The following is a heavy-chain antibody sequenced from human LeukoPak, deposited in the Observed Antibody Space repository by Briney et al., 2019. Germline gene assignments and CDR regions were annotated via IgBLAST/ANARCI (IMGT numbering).Heavy chain of an antibody. CDR2: IRYDGSNK. J-gene: IGHJ4*02. CDR3: AKDALDYDILTGYSPFDY. Sequence: PGGSLRLSCAASGFTFSGYWMSWVRQAPGKGLEWVAFIRYDGSNKYYADSVKGRFTISRDNSKNTLYLQMNSLRAEDTAVYYCAKDALDYDILTGYSPFDYWGQGTLVTVSS. CDR1: GFTFSGYW. V-gene: IGHV3-30*02. D-gene: IGHD3-9*01.